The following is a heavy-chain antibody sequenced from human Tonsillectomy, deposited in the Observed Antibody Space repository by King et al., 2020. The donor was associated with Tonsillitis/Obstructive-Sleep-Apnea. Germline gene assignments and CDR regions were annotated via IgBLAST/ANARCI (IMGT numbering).Heavy chain of an antibody. D-gene: IGHD3-22*01. V-gene: IGHV1-18*01. CDR2: ISAYNGNT. CDR1: GYTFTSYG. Sequence: VQLVESGAEVKKPGASVKVSCKASGYTFTSYGISWVRQAPGQGLEWMGWISAYNGNTNYPQNLQGRVTMTTDTSTSTAYLDLRSLRSDDTAVYYCARDSMRHYFDSSDSSSYYTFAYWGQGTLVTVSS. J-gene: IGHJ4*02. CDR3: ARDSMRHYFDSSDSSSYYTFAY.